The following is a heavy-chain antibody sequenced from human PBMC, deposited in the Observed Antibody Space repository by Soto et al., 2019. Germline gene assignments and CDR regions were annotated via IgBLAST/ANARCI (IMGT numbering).Heavy chain of an antibody. D-gene: IGHD6-19*01. Sequence: PSETLSLTCTVSGGSISSYYWSWIRQPPGKGLEWIGYIYYSGSTNYNPSLKSRVTISVDTSKNQFSLKLSSVTAADTAVYYCARDKGSVSSFRYYYMDVWGKGTTVTVSS. CDR2: IYYSGST. CDR3: ARDKGSVSSFRYYYMDV. J-gene: IGHJ6*03. V-gene: IGHV4-59*01. CDR1: GGSISSYY.